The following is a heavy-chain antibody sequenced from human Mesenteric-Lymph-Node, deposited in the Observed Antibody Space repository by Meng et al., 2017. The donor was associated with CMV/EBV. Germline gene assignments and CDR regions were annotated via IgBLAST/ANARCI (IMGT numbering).Heavy chain of an antibody. J-gene: IGHJ6*02. CDR1: GFTFSSYA. CDR2: IYSGGSST. Sequence: GESLKISCAASGFTFSSYAMSWVRQAPGKGLEWVSVIYSGGSSTYYADSVKGRFTISRDNSKNTLYLQMNSLRAEDTAVYYCVRGGYCSSTSCSWEDYHGTDVWGQGTTVTVSS. V-gene: IGHV3-23*03. D-gene: IGHD2-2*01. CDR3: VRGGYCSSTSCSWEDYHGTDV.